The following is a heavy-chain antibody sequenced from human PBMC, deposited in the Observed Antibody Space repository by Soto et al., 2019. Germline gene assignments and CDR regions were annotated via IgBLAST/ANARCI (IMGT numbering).Heavy chain of an antibody. J-gene: IGHJ6*02. D-gene: IGHD3-22*01. CDR1: GDTFSSYA. Sequence: QVQLVQSGAEVKKPGSSVKVSCKASGDTFSSYAISWVRQAPGQGLEWMGGIIPIFGTANYAQKFQGRVTITEVECRSTAYMELSSLRSEDTAVYYCARDGSGYRSRASPMDVWGQGTTVTVSS. CDR3: ARDGSGYRSRASPMDV. CDR2: IIPIFGTA. V-gene: IGHV1-69*01.